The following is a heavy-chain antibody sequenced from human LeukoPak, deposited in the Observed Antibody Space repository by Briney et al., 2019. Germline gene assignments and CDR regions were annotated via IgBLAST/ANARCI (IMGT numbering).Heavy chain of an antibody. Sequence: ASVKVSCKASGYTFTSYAVHWVRQAPGQRLEWMGWINAGNGNTKYSQKFQGRVTITRDTSASTAYMELSSLRSEDTAVYYCARVYYYGSGARHWFDPWGQGTLVTVSS. J-gene: IGHJ5*02. CDR3: ARVYYYGSGARHWFDP. D-gene: IGHD3-10*01. CDR1: GYTFTSYA. V-gene: IGHV1-3*01. CDR2: INAGNGNT.